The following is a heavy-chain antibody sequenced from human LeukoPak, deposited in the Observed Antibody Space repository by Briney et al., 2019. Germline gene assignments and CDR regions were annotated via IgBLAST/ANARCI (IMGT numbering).Heavy chain of an antibody. Sequence: GGSLRLSCAASGFTFSDYAMSWVRQAPGKGLEWVSAITGSGVSTYYADSVKGRFTISRDNSKNTLYLQMNSLRAEDTAVYFCAKAVALGFDYWGQGTLVTVSP. CDR1: GFTFSDYA. CDR3: AKAVALGFDY. V-gene: IGHV3-23*01. D-gene: IGHD2-21*01. CDR2: ITGSGVST. J-gene: IGHJ4*02.